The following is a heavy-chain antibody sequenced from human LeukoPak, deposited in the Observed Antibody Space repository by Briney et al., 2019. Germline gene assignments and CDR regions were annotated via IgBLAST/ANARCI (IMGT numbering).Heavy chain of an antibody. CDR2: INPNSGGT. J-gene: IGHJ3*02. CDR1: GYTFTGYY. V-gene: IGHV1-2*02. Sequence: GASVKVSCKASGYTFTGYYMHWVRQAPGQGLEWMGWINPNSGGTNYAQKFQGRVTMTTDTSTNTAYMELRSLRSDDTAVYYCARQQGFEFDWDSSDAFDIWGQGTMVTVSS. CDR3: ARQQGFEFDWDSSDAFDI. D-gene: IGHD3-9*01.